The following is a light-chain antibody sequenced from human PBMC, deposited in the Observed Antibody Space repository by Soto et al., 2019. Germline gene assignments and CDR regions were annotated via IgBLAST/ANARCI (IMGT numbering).Light chain of an antibody. CDR3: QQYNDWPPWT. J-gene: IGKJ1*01. Sequence: EILMTQSPATLSVSPGDRATLSCRASQSVSNNLAWYQQRPGQAPRLLIYGASTRATGIPARFSGSGSGTEFTLTISSLQSEDFAVYYCQQYNDWPPWTFGQGTKVESK. CDR1: QSVSNN. V-gene: IGKV3-15*01. CDR2: GAS.